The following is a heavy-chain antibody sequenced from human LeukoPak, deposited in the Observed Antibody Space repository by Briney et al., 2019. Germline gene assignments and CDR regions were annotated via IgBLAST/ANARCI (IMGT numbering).Heavy chain of an antibody. CDR2: ISAYNGNT. CDR1: GYTFTSYG. CDR3: ARDLPPYSSGWYMGYWFDP. J-gene: IGHJ5*02. D-gene: IGHD6-19*01. V-gene: IGHV1-18*01. Sequence: ASVKVSCKASGYTFTSYGISWVRQAPGQGLEWMGWISAYNGNTNYAQKLQGRVTMTTDTSTSTAYMELRSLRSDDTAVYYCARDLPPYSSGWYMGYWFDPWGQGTLVTVSS.